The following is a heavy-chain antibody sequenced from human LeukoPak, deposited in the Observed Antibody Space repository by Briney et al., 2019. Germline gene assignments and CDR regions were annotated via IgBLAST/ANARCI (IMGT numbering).Heavy chain of an antibody. D-gene: IGHD6-13*01. J-gene: IGHJ4*02. Sequence: EASVMVSCKASGGTFSSYAISWVRQAPGQGLEWMGGIIPIFGTANYAQKFQGRVTITADKSTSTAYMEMSSLRSEDPAVYYCARVIAAAGWGDYFDYWRQGILVTVSS. V-gene: IGHV1-69*06. CDR2: IIPIFGTA. CDR1: GGTFSSYA. CDR3: ARVIAAAGWGDYFDY.